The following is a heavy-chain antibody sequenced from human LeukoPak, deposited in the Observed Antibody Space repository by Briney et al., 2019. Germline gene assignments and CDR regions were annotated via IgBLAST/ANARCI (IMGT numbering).Heavy chain of an antibody. Sequence: GGSLRLSCAASGFTFSSYSMNWVRQAPGKGLEWVSYISSSSSTIYYADSVKGRFTISRDNAKNSLYLQMNSLRAEDTAVYYCARASGSYYAGGFDYWGQGTLVTVSS. CDR1: GFTFSSYS. D-gene: IGHD1-26*01. V-gene: IGHV3-48*01. J-gene: IGHJ4*02. CDR3: ARASGSYYAGGFDY. CDR2: ISSSSSTI.